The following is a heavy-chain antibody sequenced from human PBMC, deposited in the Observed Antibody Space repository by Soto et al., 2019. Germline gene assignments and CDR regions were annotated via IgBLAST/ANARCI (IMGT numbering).Heavy chain of an antibody. V-gene: IGHV1-69*01. D-gene: IGHD2-2*01. CDR2: IIPIFGTA. CDR1: GGTFSSYA. Sequence: QVQLVQSGAEVKKPGSSVKVSCKASGGTFSSYAISWVRQAPGQGLEWMGGIIPIFGTANYAQKFQGRVTITADESTSTAYMELSSLRSEDTAVYYCARIPNERYCSSTSCYYSYGMDVWGQGTTVTVSS. CDR3: ARIPNERYCSSTSCYYSYGMDV. J-gene: IGHJ6*02.